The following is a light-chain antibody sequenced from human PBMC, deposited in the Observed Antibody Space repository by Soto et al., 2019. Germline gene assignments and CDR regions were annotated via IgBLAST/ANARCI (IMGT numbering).Light chain of an antibody. J-gene: IGKJ5*01. CDR3: QQLNSYPLT. Sequence: DLQLTQSPSFLSASVGDRVTITCRASQGISSYLAWYQQKPGKAPKLLIYAVFTLQSGVPSRFSGSGSGTEFTLTISSLQPEDFATYYCQQLNSYPLTFGQGTRLEIK. V-gene: IGKV1-9*01. CDR1: QGISSY. CDR2: AVF.